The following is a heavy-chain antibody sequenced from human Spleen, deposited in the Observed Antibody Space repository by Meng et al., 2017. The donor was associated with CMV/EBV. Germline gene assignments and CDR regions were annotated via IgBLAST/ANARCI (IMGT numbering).Heavy chain of an antibody. CDR3: ATVWSGSYRFDY. J-gene: IGHJ4*02. V-gene: IGHV4-34*01. Sequence: QVQLQQGGGGLLKPSETLSLTCGVYGGSFSGYYWSWIRQPPGKGLEWIGEINHSGSTNYNPSLKSRVTISVDTSKNQFSLKLSSVTAADTAVYYCATVWSGSYRFDYWGQGTLVTVSS. CDR1: GGSFSGYY. CDR2: INHSGST. D-gene: IGHD1-26*01.